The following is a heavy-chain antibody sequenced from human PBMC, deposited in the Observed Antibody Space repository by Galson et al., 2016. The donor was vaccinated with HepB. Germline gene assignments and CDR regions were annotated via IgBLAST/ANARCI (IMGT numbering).Heavy chain of an antibody. CDR1: GISFTSFA. CDR2: IVVGSGNT. CDR3: ARAPRGIIVHRDH. D-gene: IGHD3-10*01. Sequence: SVKVSCKASGISFTSFAMQWVRQARGQRLEWIGWIVVGSGNTNYAQKFQERVTITRDMSTSAAYMELSSLRSEDTAVYYCARAPRGIIVHRDHWGQGTLVTVSS. J-gene: IGHJ4*02. V-gene: IGHV1-58*02.